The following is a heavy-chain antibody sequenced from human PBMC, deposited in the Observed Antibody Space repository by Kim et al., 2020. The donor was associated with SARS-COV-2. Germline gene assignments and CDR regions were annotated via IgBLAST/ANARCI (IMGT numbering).Heavy chain of an antibody. CDR1: GGPFNNYA. CDR3: ARDVIPMAAAGNHYFYDMGV. Sequence: SVKVPCKASGGPFNNYAISWVRQAPGQGLEWMGGIIPISPTASYAQKFQGRVTITADESTNTAYMELSSLRSEDTAVYYCARDVIPMAAAGNHYFYDMGVWGQGTTVTVSS. CDR2: IIPISPTA. D-gene: IGHD6-13*01. J-gene: IGHJ6*02. V-gene: IGHV1-69*13.